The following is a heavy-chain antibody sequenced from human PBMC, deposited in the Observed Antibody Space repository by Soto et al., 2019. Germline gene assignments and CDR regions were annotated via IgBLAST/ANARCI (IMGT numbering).Heavy chain of an antibody. CDR1: GFTFSDYY. V-gene: IGHV3-11*06. Sequence: QVQLVESGGGLVKPGGSLRLSCAASGFTFSDYYMSWIRQAPGKGLEWVSYISSSSSYTNYADSVKGRFTISRDNAKNSLYLQMNSLRAEDTAVYYCARDKGLYDSSGYAAFDIWGQGTMVTVSS. J-gene: IGHJ3*02. CDR2: ISSSSSYT. D-gene: IGHD3-22*01. CDR3: ARDKGLYDSSGYAAFDI.